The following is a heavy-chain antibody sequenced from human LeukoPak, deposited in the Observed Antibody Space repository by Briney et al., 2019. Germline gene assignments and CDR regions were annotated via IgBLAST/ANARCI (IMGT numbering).Heavy chain of an antibody. J-gene: IGHJ4*02. V-gene: IGHV3-15*01. Sequence: GGSLRLSCAASGFTFGNAWMSWVRQAPGKGLEWVGRIKSKTDGGTTDYAAPVKGRFTISRDDSKNTLYLQMNSLKTEDTAVYYCTTRLTGTHFDYWGQGTLVTVSS. D-gene: IGHD1-20*01. CDR2: IKSKTDGGTT. CDR3: TTRLTGTHFDY. CDR1: GFTFGNAW.